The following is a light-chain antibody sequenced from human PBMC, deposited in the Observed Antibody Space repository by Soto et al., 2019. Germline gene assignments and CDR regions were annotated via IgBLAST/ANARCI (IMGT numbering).Light chain of an antibody. V-gene: IGKV1-9*01. CDR3: QGHSTYPRT. CDR2: GAS. Sequence: DIQLTQSPSFLSASVGDTVTITCRASQGISTYLAWYQQKPGKAPKNLIYGASTLQSGVPSRFSGRGSGTEFTLTISSLQPDDFATYYCQGHSTYPRTFGQGTQVEIK. J-gene: IGKJ1*01. CDR1: QGISTY.